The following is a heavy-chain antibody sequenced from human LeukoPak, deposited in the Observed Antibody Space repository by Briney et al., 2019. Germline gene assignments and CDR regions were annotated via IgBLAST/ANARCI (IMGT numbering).Heavy chain of an antibody. CDR1: GYSISSGYY. D-gene: IGHD2-2*01. CDR2: IYHSGST. CDR3: ARSGVVRIPICY. J-gene: IGHJ4*02. V-gene: IGHV4-38-2*01. Sequence: SETLSLTCAVSGYSISSGYYWGWIRQPPGRGLEWIGSIYHSGSTYYNPSLMSRVTISVDTSKNQFSLKLSSVTAADTAVYYLARSGVVRIPICYWGQGALVTVSS.